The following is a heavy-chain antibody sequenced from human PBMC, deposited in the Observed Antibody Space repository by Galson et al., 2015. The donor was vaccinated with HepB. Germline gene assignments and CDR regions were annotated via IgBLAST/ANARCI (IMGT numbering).Heavy chain of an antibody. Sequence: SLRLSCAASGFTFSHYPMHWVRQAPGMGLEWVAVISYDGSYKYHVDSLKGRFSISRDNSKNRLYLQMSSLRPEDTAIYYCAKESVGGGLDYWGQGTLLTVSS. CDR2: ISYDGSYK. D-gene: IGHD2-15*01. J-gene: IGHJ4*02. V-gene: IGHV3-30*04. CDR1: GFTFSHYP. CDR3: AKESVGGGLDY.